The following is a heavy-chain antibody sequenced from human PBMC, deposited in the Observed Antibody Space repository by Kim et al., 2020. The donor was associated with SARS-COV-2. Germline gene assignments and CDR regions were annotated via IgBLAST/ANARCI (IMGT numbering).Heavy chain of an antibody. J-gene: IGHJ3*02. CDR2: ISETGSRT. CDR3: AKEGAWADASGYNAFDI. D-gene: IGHD3-22*01. CDR1: GFTFSTYA. V-gene: IGHV3-23*01. Sequence: GSLRLSCAASGFTFSTYAMSWVRQAPGKGLEWVSDISETGSRTYYADSVKGRFTISRDNSKNTLSLQMNSLRGEDTAVYYCAKEGAWADASGYNAFDIWGQGTMVTVSS.